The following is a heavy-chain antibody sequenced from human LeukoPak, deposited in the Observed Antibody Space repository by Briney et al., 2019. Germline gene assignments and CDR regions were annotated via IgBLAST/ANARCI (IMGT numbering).Heavy chain of an antibody. V-gene: IGHV3-30*04. D-gene: IGHD4-17*01. Sequence: PGGSLRLSCAASGFTFSSYAMHWVRQAPGKGLEWVAVISYDGSNKYYADSVKGRFTISRGNSKNTLYLQMNSLRAEDTAVYYCARGVTVTSDYWGQGTLVTVSS. CDR1: GFTFSSYA. CDR2: ISYDGSNK. J-gene: IGHJ4*02. CDR3: ARGVTVTSDY.